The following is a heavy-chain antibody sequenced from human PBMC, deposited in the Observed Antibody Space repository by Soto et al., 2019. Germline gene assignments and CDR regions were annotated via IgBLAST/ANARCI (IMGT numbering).Heavy chain of an antibody. J-gene: IGHJ4*02. CDR2: INGDNGDT. D-gene: IGHD2-2*01. V-gene: IGHV1-3*01. CDR3: ARGYCSSTSCQYYFDY. CDR1: GYTFTGYA. Sequence: QVHLVQSEAEVKKPGASVKISCRASGYTFTGYAIHWVRQAPGQRLEWMGWINGDNGDTKYSQKFQGRVTITRDTSASTAYMDLTSLGSEDTAVYHCARGYCSSTSCQYYFDYWGQGTPVTVSS.